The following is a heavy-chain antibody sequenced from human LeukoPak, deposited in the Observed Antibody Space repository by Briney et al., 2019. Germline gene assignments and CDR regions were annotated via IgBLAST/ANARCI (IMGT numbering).Heavy chain of an antibody. Sequence: PGGSLRLSCAASGLTFSSYSMNWVRQAPGKGLEWVSYISSSSSTIYYADSVKGRFTISRDNAKNSLYLQMNSLRAEDTAVYYCARDQRYCSSTSCYALDPWGQGTLVTVSS. J-gene: IGHJ5*02. V-gene: IGHV3-48*04. D-gene: IGHD2-2*01. CDR2: ISSSSSTI. CDR3: ARDQRYCSSTSCYALDP. CDR1: GLTFSSYS.